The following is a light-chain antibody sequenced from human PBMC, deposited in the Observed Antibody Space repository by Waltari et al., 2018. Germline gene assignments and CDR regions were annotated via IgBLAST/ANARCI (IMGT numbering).Light chain of an antibody. V-gene: IGKV1D-12*01. Sequence: DIQMTQSPSSVSASVGDRINITCRASQDIGNWLAWYQQKPGTAPKLLIYPASRLQRGVPAGLSGSGFWTDFTLTIVSLQSADFATYLFQQANTFPPGVTFGGGTKVEI. CDR2: PAS. CDR3: QQANTFPPGVT. J-gene: IGKJ4*01. CDR1: QDIGNW.